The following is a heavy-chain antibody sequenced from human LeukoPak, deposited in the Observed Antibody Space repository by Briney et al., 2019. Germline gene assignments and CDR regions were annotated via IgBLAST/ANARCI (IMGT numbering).Heavy chain of an antibody. CDR3: AISNSTLEFDP. Sequence: SETLSLTCAVYGGSFSGYYWSWIRQPPGKGLEWIGEINHSGSTNYNPSLKSRVTISVDTSKNQFSLKLSSVTAADTAVYYCAISNSTLEFDPWGQGTLVTVSS. J-gene: IGHJ5*02. CDR1: GGSFSGYY. CDR2: INHSGST. D-gene: IGHD1-1*01. V-gene: IGHV4-34*01.